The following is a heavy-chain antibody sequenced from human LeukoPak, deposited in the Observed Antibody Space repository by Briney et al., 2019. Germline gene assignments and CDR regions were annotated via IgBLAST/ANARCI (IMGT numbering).Heavy chain of an antibody. CDR1: GGTFSSYA. D-gene: IGHD2-2*01. J-gene: IGHJ3*02. Sequence: SAKVSCKASGGTFSSYAISWVRQAPGQGLEWMGGIIPIFGTANYAQKFQGRVTITTDESTSTAYMELSSLRSEDTAVYYCARDYCSSTSCYGAFGIWGQGTMVTVSS. CDR2: IIPIFGTA. V-gene: IGHV1-69*05. CDR3: ARDYCSSTSCYGAFGI.